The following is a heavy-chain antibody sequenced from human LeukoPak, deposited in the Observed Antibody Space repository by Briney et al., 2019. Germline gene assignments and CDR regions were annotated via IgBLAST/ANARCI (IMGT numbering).Heavy chain of an antibody. J-gene: IGHJ3*01. CDR3: ARGGFHHGFDF. V-gene: IGHV1-2*02. CDR1: GYTFRDYY. CDR2: IDPKSGGP. Sequence: GSSVKVSCKASGYTFRDYYMHWVRQAPGQGLEWMGWIDPKSGGPNYAHKFQGRVTLTSDTSISAYYMELSRLTSDDTAGYYCARGGFHHGFDFWGQGTVVTVSS.